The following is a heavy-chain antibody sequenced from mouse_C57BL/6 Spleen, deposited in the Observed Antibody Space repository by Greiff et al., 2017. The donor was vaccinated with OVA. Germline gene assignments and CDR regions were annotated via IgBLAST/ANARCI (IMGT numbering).Heavy chain of an antibody. CDR2: ICWGDDK. J-gene: IGHJ1*03. Sequence: QVQLKESGPGILQPSQTLSLPCSFSGFSLSTFGMGLGWLRQPSGMGLDWLAHICWGDDKYYNTALNNRLPISKDTSINPVFLQIAHADTADTATYYGARIGYYGSRAHWYFDVWGTGTTVTVSS. V-gene: IGHV8-8*01. D-gene: IGHD1-1*01. CDR3: ARIGYYGSRAHWYFDV. CDR1: GFSLSTFGMG.